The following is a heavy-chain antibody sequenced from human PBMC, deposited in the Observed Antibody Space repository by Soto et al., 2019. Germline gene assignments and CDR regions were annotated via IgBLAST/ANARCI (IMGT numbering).Heavy chain of an antibody. J-gene: IGHJ5*02. D-gene: IGHD1-26*01. CDR2: INHSGST. CDR3: ARGGTPYSGSRANWFDP. Sequence: SETLSLTCSVYGGSFSGYYWSWIRQPPGKGLEWIGEINHSGSTNYNPSLKSRVTISVDTSKNQFSLKLSSVTAADTAVYYCARGGTPYSGSRANWFDPWGQGSLVTGSS. V-gene: IGHV4-34*01. CDR1: GGSFSGYY.